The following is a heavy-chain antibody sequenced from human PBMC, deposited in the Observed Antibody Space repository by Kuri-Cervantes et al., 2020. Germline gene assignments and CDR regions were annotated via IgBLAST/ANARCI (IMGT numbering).Heavy chain of an antibody. CDR2: IYYSGST. D-gene: IGHD3-10*01. CDR1: GGSISSSSYY. V-gene: IGHV4-39*01. Sequence: GSLRLSCTVSGGSISSSSYYWGWIRQPPGKGLEWIGSIYYSGSTYYNPSLKSRVTISVDTSKNQFSLKLSSVTAADTAVYYCATKEDYYGSAKGFDIWGQGTMVTVSS. J-gene: IGHJ3*02. CDR3: ATKEDYYGSAKGFDI.